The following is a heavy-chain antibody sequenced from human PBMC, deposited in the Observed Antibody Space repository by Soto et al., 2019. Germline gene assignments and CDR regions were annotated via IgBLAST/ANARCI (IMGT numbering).Heavy chain of an antibody. D-gene: IGHD3-22*01. CDR1: GFTFSSYG. Sequence: QVQLVESGGGVVQPGRSLRLSCAASGFTFSSYGMHWVRQAPGKGLEWVAVISYDGSNKYYADSVKGRFTISRDNSKNTVYLQMNSLRAEDTAVYYCAKDWWYYDSSGYYNWGQGTLVTVSS. CDR2: ISYDGSNK. J-gene: IGHJ4*02. V-gene: IGHV3-30*18. CDR3: AKDWWYYDSSGYYN.